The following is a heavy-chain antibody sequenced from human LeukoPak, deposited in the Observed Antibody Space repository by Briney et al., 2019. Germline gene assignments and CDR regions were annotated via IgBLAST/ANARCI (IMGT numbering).Heavy chain of an antibody. J-gene: IGHJ4*02. Sequence: PGGSLRLSCSASGFTFSSYAMHWVRQAPGKGLEYVSAISSNGGSTYYADSVKGRFTISRDNSKNTLYLQMSSLRAEDTAVYYCVKDGGLYYYDSSGYSYFDYWGQGTLVTVSS. D-gene: IGHD3-22*01. CDR1: GFTFSSYA. CDR3: VKDGGLYYYDSSGYSYFDY. CDR2: ISSNGGST. V-gene: IGHV3-64D*06.